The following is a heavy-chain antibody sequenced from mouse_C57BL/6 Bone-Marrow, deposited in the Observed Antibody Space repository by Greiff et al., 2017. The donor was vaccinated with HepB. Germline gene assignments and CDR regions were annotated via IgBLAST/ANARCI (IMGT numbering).Heavy chain of an antibody. J-gene: IGHJ3*01. CDR2: ISSGGSYT. V-gene: IGHV5-6*02. Sequence: EVKLVESGGDLVKPGGSLKLSCAASGFTFSSYGMSWVRQTPDKRLEWVATISSGGSYTYYPDSVKGRFTISRDNAKNTLYLQMSSLKSEDTAMYYCARRGYGSSLAWFAYWGQGTLVTVSA. CDR1: GFTFSSYG. CDR3: ARRGYGSSLAWFAY. D-gene: IGHD1-1*01.